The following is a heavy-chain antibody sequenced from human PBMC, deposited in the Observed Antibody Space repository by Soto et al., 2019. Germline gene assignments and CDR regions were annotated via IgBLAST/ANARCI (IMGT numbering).Heavy chain of an antibody. CDR1: GYSFTSLD. CDR3: ARGVSAGVDY. CDR2: MQPSTGRT. V-gene: IGHV1-8*01. J-gene: IGHJ4*02. D-gene: IGHD1-26*01. Sequence: QVQLVQSGAEVREPGASVKVSCKASGYSFTSLDINWVRQTAGQGLEWMGWMQPSTGRTGYAQKFQGRVTMTRDTSINPASMELTTLTSDDTAFYYWARGVSAGVDYWGQGTLVTVSS.